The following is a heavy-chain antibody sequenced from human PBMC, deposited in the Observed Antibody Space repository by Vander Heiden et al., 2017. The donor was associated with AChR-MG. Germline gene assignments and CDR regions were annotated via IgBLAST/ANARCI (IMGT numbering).Heavy chain of an antibody. V-gene: IGHV4-39*01. CDR3: ARLMTTVTTTGVHWYFDL. CDR1: GGSISSSSYY. D-gene: IGHD4-17*01. Sequence: QLQLQESGPGLVKPSETLSLTCTVPGGSISSSSYYWGWIRQPPGKGLEWIGSIYYSGSTYYNPSLKSRVTISVDTSKNQFSLKLSSVTAADTAVYYCARLMTTVTTTGVHWYFDLWGRGTLVTVSS. CDR2: IYYSGST. J-gene: IGHJ2*01.